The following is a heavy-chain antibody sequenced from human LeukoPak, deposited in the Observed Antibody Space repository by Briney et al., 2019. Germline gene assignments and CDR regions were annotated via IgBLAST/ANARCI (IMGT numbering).Heavy chain of an antibody. CDR2: IYTSGST. J-gene: IGHJ4*02. CDR3: ARDYYGSGSHDY. D-gene: IGHD3-10*01. V-gene: IGHV4-61*02. CDR1: GGSISSGSYY. Sequence: SQTLSLTCTVSGGSISSGSYYWSWIRQPAGKGLEWIGRIYTSGSTNYNPSLKSRVTISVDTSKNQFSLKLSSVTAADTAVYYCARDYYGSGSHDYWDQGTLVTVSS.